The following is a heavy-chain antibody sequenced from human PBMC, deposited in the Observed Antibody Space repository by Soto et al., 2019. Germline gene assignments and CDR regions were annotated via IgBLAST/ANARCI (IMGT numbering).Heavy chain of an antibody. D-gene: IGHD5-12*01. J-gene: IGHJ4*02. CDR1: GFTFSSYA. V-gene: IGHV3-23*01. Sequence: EVQLLESGGGLVQPGGSLRLSCAASGFTFSSYAMSWVRQAPGKGLEWVSAISGSGGSTYYADSVKGRFTVSRDNSKNTLYLQMNSLRAEDTAVYYCAKDVGLWLRSPDFDYWGQGTLVTVSS. CDR2: ISGSGGST. CDR3: AKDVGLWLRSPDFDY.